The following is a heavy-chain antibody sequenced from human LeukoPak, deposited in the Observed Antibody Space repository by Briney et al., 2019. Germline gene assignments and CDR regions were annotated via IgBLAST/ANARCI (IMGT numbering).Heavy chain of an antibody. V-gene: IGHV3-30*02. CDR1: GFTFSSYG. Sequence: QPGGSLRLSCAASGFTFSSYGMHWVRQAPGKGLEWVAFIRYDGSNKYYADSVKGRFTISRDNSKNTLYLQMNSLRAEDTAVYYCARVGYCNNANCYRFDYWGQGTLVTVSS. CDR3: ARVGYCNNANCYRFDY. CDR2: IRYDGSNK. D-gene: IGHD2-8*01. J-gene: IGHJ4*02.